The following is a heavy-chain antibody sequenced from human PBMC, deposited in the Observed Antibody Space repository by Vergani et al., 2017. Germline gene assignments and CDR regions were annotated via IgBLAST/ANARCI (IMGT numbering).Heavy chain of an antibody. Sequence: EVQLLESGGDLVQPGGSLRLSCAASGFTFNHYAMNWVRQAPGKGLEWVSGISGSGGSTYYAGSGKGRFTISRDSSKNTPYLQMNSLSAGDTAVYYCAKANPRNSGYDYLYCYHAMDVWGQGTTVTVSS. CDR1: GFTFNHYA. J-gene: IGHJ6*02. V-gene: IGHV3-23*01. D-gene: IGHD5-12*01. CDR3: AKANPRNSGYDYLYCYHAMDV. CDR2: ISGSGGST.